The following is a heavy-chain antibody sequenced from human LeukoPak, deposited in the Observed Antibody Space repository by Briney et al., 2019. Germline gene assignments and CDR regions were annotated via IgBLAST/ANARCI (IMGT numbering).Heavy chain of an antibody. CDR2: ISSSSSYI. J-gene: IGHJ3*02. Sequence: PGGSLRLSCAASGFTFSSYSMNWVRQAPGKGLEWVSSISSSSSYIYYADSVKGRFTISRDNAKNSLYLQMNSLRAEDTAVYYCARGGYNLLSLAFDIWGQGTMVTVSS. CDR3: ARGGYNLLSLAFDI. CDR1: GFTFSSYS. D-gene: IGHD5-12*01. V-gene: IGHV3-21*01.